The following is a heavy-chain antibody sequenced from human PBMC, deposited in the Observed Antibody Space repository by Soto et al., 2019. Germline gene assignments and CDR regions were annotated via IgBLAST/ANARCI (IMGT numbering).Heavy chain of an antibody. CDR3: ARHADRRADYTRAFDI. J-gene: IGHJ3*02. V-gene: IGHV4-39*01. D-gene: IGHD2-2*02. Sequence: PSETLSLTCSVSGGSVNSGEYYWGWIRQPQGKGLEWIGSVLYTGSTQYNPSLTSRVTVSVDASNNQFSLVLSDVIATDTAVYYCARHADRRADYTRAFDIWGPGTMVTVSS. CDR1: GGSVNSGEYY. CDR2: VLYTGST.